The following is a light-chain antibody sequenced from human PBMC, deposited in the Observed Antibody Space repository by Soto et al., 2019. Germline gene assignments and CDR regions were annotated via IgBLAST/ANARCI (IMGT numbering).Light chain of an antibody. CDR3: CSYAGNNNV. CDR2: NVN. CDR1: SSDVGSYDY. J-gene: IGLJ1*01. V-gene: IGLV2-8*01. Sequence: QSVLIQPPSVSGSPGQSVTISCTGTSSDVGSYDYVSWYQQHPGTVPKPMIYNVNTQPSGVPDRFSGSKPGNTASLTVSGLQAEDEADYYCCSYAGNNNVFGTGTKVTVL.